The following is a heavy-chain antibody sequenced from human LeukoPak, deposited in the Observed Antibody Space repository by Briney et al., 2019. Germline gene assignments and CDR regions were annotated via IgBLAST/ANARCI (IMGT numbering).Heavy chain of an antibody. D-gene: IGHD6-13*01. CDR2: IIPILGTA. CDR1: GGSFSNYA. Sequence: GASVKVSCKASGGSFSNYALNWVRQAPGQGLEWMGGIIPILGTANYAQKFQGRVTITADESTSTAYMELSSLRSEDTAVYYCARAGGGIAAAGRTENWGQGTLVTVSS. V-gene: IGHV1-69*13. J-gene: IGHJ4*02. CDR3: ARAGGGIAAAGRTEN.